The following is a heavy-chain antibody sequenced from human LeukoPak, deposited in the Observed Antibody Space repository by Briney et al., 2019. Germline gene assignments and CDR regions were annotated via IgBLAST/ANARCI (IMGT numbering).Heavy chain of an antibody. CDR1: GYTLTNYG. CDR3: ARFPAFCGGDCYPDS. CDR2: ISPYNENT. V-gene: IGHV1-18*01. D-gene: IGHD2-21*02. J-gene: IGHJ5*01. Sequence: ASVKVSCKASGYTLTNYGISWARQAPGQGLEWMGWISPYNENTNYAQKFQGRVTMTTDTSTSSVYMELRSLRSDDTAVYYCARFPAFCGGDCYPDSWGQGSLVIVSS.